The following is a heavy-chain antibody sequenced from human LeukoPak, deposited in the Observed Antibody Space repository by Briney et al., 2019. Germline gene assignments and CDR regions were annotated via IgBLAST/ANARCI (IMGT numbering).Heavy chain of an antibody. CDR2: ISGSGGST. J-gene: IGHJ4*02. D-gene: IGHD3-22*01. CDR1: GFTFSSYA. Sequence: GGXLRLSCAASGFTFSSYAMSWVRQAPGKGVEGVSAISGSGGSTYYADSVKGRFTISRDNSKNTLYLQMNSLRAEDTAVYYCAKDRAYYYDSSGYYGYWGQGTLVTVSS. V-gene: IGHV3-23*01. CDR3: AKDRAYYYDSSGYYGY.